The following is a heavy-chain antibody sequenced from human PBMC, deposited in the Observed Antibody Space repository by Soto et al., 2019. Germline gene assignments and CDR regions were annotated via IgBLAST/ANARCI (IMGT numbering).Heavy chain of an antibody. V-gene: IGHV3-30*18. CDR1: GFTFSSYG. CDR2: ISYDGSNK. J-gene: IGHJ4*02. CDR3: AKDKVSSLYGSGSYPYY. D-gene: IGHD3-10*01. Sequence: EGSLRLSCAASGFTFSSYGMHWVRQAPGKGLEWVAVISYDGSNKYYADSVKGRFTISRDNSKNTLYLQMNSLRAEDTAVYYCAKDKVSSLYGSGSYPYYWGQGTLVTVSS.